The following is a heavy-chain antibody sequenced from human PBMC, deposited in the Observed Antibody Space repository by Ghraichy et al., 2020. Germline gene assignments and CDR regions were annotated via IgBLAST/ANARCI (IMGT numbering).Heavy chain of an antibody. CDR3: ARERGGYCSSTSCYEGGHFDY. J-gene: IGHJ4*02. CDR1: GFTFSSYA. Sequence: LSLTCAASGFTFSSYAMHWVRQAPGKGLEWVAVISYDGSNKYYADSVKGRFTISRDNSKNTLYLQMNSLRAEDTAVYNCARERGGYCSSTSCYEGGHFDYWGQGTLVTVSS. D-gene: IGHD2-2*01. V-gene: IGHV3-30-3*01. CDR2: ISYDGSNK.